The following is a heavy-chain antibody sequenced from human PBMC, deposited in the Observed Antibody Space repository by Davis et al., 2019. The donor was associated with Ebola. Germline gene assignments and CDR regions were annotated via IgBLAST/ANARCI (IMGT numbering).Heavy chain of an antibody. J-gene: IGHJ4*02. CDR3: AKLVGATTLCFDY. CDR1: VITFSSYA. CDR2: ISGSGGST. D-gene: IGHD1-26*01. V-gene: IGHV3-23*01. Sequence: GESLKISCTASVITFSSYAMTWVRQAPGKGLEWVSAISGSGGSTYYADSVKGRFTISRDNSKNTLYLQMNSLRAEDTAVYYCAKLVGATTLCFDYWGQGTLVTVSS.